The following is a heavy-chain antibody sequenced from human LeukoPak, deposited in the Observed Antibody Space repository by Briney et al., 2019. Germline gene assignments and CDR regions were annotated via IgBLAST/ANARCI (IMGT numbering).Heavy chain of an antibody. CDR1: GFSFSLYG. V-gene: IGHV3-33*01. Sequence: SLRLSCGASGFSFSLYGMHWVRQAPGKGLEWVXFXWAAGNDDFYADSVKGRFTISRDNAKNSLYLQMNSLRAEDTAVYYCAREAQNANYGDYSPDAFDIWGQGTMVTVSS. CDR3: AREAQNANYGDYSPDAFDI. CDR2: XWAAGNDD. J-gene: IGHJ3*02. D-gene: IGHD4-17*01.